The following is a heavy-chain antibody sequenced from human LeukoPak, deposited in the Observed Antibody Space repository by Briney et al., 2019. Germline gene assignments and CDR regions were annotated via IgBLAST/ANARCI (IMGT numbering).Heavy chain of an antibody. CDR3: ARLVGVSYSDY. J-gene: IGHJ4*02. D-gene: IGHD2-21*02. Sequence: SGGSLRLSCKGSGYIFTNYWIAWVRQMPGKGLEWMGIIYPGDSDTRYSPSFQGQVTISADKSINAAYLQWSSLKASDTAMYYCARLVGVSYSDYWGQGTLVTVSS. CDR2: IYPGDSDT. CDR1: GYIFTNYW. V-gene: IGHV5-51*01.